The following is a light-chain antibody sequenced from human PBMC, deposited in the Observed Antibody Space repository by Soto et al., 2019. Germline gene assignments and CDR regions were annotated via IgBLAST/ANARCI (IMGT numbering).Light chain of an antibody. V-gene: IGKV3-15*01. Sequence: EVVMTQSPATLSVSPGERATLSCRASQSVNANLAWYQQKPGQAPRLLIHGASNRATGIPARFSGSGFGTAFNLTIISLQYEDFAVYYCQQYNTWLWTFGQGTKVEI. CDR3: QQYNTWLWT. J-gene: IGKJ1*01. CDR1: QSVNAN. CDR2: GAS.